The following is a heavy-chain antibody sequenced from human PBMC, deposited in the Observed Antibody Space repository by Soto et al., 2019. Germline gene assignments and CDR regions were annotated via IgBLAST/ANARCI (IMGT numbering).Heavy chain of an antibody. Sequence: ASVKVSCKASGYSFTDYGIHWVRQPPGQGLDWMGGISTYNGNTNYAQKLQGRVTMTTDTSTSTAHMELRGLRSDDTAVYYCARERDASSWSSAEYLQHWCQGTLVTVSS. CDR1: GYSFTDYG. CDR2: ISTYNGNT. D-gene: IGHD6-13*01. J-gene: IGHJ1*01. CDR3: ARERDASSWSSAEYLQH. V-gene: IGHV1-18*01.